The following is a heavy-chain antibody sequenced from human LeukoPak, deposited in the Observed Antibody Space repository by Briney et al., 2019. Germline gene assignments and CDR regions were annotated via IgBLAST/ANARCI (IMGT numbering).Heavy chain of an antibody. CDR3: AKKMATAGKYFFDY. J-gene: IGHJ4*02. V-gene: IGHV3-48*01. Sequence: AGSLRLSCAASGFIFSNYGMSWVRQAPGKGLERDSYISSSSTIYYADSAKRRFTISRDNAKNSLYLQMNSLRADDTAVYYCAKKMATAGKYFFDYWGQGTLVTVSS. D-gene: IGHD5-24*01. CDR1: GFIFSNYG. CDR2: ISSSSTI.